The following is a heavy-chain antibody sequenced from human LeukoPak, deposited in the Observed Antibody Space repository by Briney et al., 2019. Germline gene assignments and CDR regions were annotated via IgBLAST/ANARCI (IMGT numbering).Heavy chain of an antibody. V-gene: IGHV4-39*01. Sequence: SETLSLTCTVSGGSISSSSYYWGWIRQPPGKGLEWIGSIYYSGSTYYNPSLKSRVTISVDTSKNQFSLKLSSVTAADTAVYYCARQEATIRTNFDYWGQGTLVTVSS. J-gene: IGHJ4*02. D-gene: IGHD5-12*01. CDR3: ARQEATIRTNFDY. CDR1: GGSISSSSYY. CDR2: IYYSGST.